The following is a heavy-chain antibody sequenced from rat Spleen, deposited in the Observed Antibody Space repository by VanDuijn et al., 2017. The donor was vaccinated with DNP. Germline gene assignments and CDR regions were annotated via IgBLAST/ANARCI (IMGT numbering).Heavy chain of an antibody. J-gene: IGHJ2*01. CDR2: VWIGGGT. CDR3: ARDGQWDYLDY. D-gene: IGHD1-1*01. Sequence: QVQLKESGPGLVQPSQTLSLTCTVSGFSLASYHVHWVRQPPGKGLEWMGVVWIGGGTHYSSAFKSRLSITRDTSKSQVFLKVNSLQTEDTATYYCARDGQWDYLDYWGQGVMVTVSS. CDR1: GFSLASYH. V-gene: IGHV2-32*01.